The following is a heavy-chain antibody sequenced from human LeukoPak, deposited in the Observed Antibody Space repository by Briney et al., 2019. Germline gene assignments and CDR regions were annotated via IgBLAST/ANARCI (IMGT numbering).Heavy chain of an antibody. D-gene: IGHD3-3*01. J-gene: IGHJ4*02. V-gene: IGHV1-69*13. CDR2: IIPIFGTA. Sequence: SVKVSCKASGGTFSSYAISWVRQAPGQGLEWMGGIIPIFGTANYAQKFQGRVTITADESTSTAYMELSSLRAEDTAVYYCARDSYDFWSGYYLDYWGQGTLVTVSS. CDR1: GGTFSSYA. CDR3: ARDSYDFWSGYYLDY.